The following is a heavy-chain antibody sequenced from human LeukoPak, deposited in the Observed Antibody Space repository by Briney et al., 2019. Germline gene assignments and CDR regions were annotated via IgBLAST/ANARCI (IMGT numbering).Heavy chain of an antibody. V-gene: IGHV1-18*01. CDR1: GYTFTSYG. Sequence: GASVKVSCKASGYTFTSYGISWVRQAPGQGLEWMGWISAYNGNTNYAQKLQGRVTMTTDTSTSTAYMELRSLRSDDTAVYYCARVDYYYDSSGSFPPDYWGQGTLVTVSS. D-gene: IGHD3-22*01. J-gene: IGHJ4*02. CDR3: ARVDYYYDSSGSFPPDY. CDR2: ISAYNGNT.